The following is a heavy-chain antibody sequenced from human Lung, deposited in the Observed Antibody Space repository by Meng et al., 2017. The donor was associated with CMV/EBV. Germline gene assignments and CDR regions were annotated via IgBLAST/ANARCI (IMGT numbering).Heavy chain of an antibody. CDR3: ARLRFLEWLPLDAFDI. D-gene: IGHD3-3*01. J-gene: IGHJ3*02. CDR1: GGSFSGYY. V-gene: IGHV4-34*01. Sequence: LXXAVYGGSFSGYYWSWIRQPPGKGLEWIGEINHSGSTNYNPSLKSRVTISVDTSKNQFSLKLSSVTAADTAVYYCARLRFLEWLPLDAFDIWGQGTXVTVAS. CDR2: INHSGST.